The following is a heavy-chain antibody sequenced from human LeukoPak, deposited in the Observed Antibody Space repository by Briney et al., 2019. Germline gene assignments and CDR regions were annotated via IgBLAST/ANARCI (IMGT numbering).Heavy chain of an antibody. CDR2: IYYSGST. D-gene: IGHD3-22*01. CDR1: GGSISSSSYY. Sequence: SETLSLTCTVSGGSISSSSYYWGWIRQPPGKGLEWIGSIYYSGSTYYNPSLKSRVTISVDTSKNQFSLKLSSVTAADTAVYYCSSDPDYYDSSGYSTLPTWGQGTMVTVST. CDR3: SSDPDYYDSSGYSTLPT. J-gene: IGHJ3*01. V-gene: IGHV4-39*07.